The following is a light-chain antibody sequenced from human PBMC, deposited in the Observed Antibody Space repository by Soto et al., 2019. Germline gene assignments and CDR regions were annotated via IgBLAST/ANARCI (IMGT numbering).Light chain of an antibody. J-gene: IGKJ1*01. CDR3: QQYGSSGT. CDR2: AAS. CDR1: QSVTSDY. V-gene: IGKV3-20*01. Sequence: EVVVTQSPGTLSLSPGERATLSCRASQSVTSDYLAWYQQKPGQSPRLLIYAASSRATGIPDRFSGSGSGTDFTLTISRLEPEDFAVYYCQQYGSSGTFGQGTKVDIK.